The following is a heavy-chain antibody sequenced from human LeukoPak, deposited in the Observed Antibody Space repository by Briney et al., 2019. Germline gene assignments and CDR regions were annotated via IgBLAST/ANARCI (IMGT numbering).Heavy chain of an antibody. J-gene: IGHJ4*02. CDR1: GFTFSSYG. CDR2: ISYDGSNK. V-gene: IGHV3-30*18. CDR3: AKDRSPDTAPDF. D-gene: IGHD5-18*01. Sequence: PGRSLRLSCAASGFTFSSYGMHWVRQAPGKGLEWVAVISYDGSNKYYADSVKGRFTISRDNSKNMLYLQMNSLRAEDTAVYYCAKDRSPDTAPDFWGQGTLVTVSS.